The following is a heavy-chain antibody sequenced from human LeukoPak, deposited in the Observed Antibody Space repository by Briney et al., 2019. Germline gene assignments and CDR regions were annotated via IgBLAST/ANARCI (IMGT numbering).Heavy chain of an antibody. Sequence: SETLSLTCTVSGGSISSYYWSWIRQPPGKGLEWIGYIYTSGSTNYNPSLKSRVTISVDTSKNQFSLKLSSVTAADTAVYYCARRGLGILTGYLRNAFDIWGQGTMVTVSS. CDR3: ARRGLGILTGYLRNAFDI. V-gene: IGHV4-4*09. D-gene: IGHD3-9*01. CDR1: GGSISSYY. J-gene: IGHJ3*02. CDR2: IYTSGST.